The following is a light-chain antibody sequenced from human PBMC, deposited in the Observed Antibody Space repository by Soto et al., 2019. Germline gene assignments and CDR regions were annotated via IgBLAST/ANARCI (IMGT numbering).Light chain of an antibody. V-gene: IGLV3-1*01. CDR3: QAWGSSTYV. J-gene: IGLJ1*01. CDR1: KLGDKY. CDR2: QDS. Sequence: SYELPQPPSVSVSPGQTASITCSGDKLGDKYACWYQQKPGQSPVLVIYQDSKRPSGIPERFSGSNSGNTATLTISGTQAMDEADYYCQAWGSSTYVFGTGTKVTVL.